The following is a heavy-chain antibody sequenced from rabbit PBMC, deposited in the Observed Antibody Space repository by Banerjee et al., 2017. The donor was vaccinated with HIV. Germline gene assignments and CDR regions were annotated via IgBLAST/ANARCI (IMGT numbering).Heavy chain of an antibody. CDR2: IYAGSSGST. D-gene: IGHD1-1*01. CDR3: ASASSSGYYGYYFNL. Sequence: QSLEESGGDLVKPGASLTLTCTASGFSFSSSYHMCWVRQAPGKGLEWIACIYAGSSGSTYYASWAKGRFTISKTSSTTVTLQMTSLTAADTATYFCASASSSGYYGYYFNLWGPGTLVTVS. V-gene: IGHV1S40*01. J-gene: IGHJ4*01. CDR1: GFSFSSSYH.